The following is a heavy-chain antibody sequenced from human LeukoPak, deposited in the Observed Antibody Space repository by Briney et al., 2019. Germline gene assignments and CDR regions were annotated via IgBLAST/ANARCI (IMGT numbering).Heavy chain of an antibody. CDR2: IYHSGST. V-gene: IGHV4-30-2*01. J-gene: IGHJ4*02. CDR3: ARGPTFDY. Sequence: PSETLSLTCTVSGGSISSGGYYWSWIRQPPGKGLEWIGYIYHSGSTYYNPSLKSRVTISVDRSKNQFSLKLSSVTAADTAVYYCARGPTFDYWGQGTLVTVSS. CDR1: GGSISSGGYY.